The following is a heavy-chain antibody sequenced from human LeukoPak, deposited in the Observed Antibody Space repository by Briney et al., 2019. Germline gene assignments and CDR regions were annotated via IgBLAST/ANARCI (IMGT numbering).Heavy chain of an antibody. CDR3: ARSGYLGPDY. J-gene: IGHJ4*02. CDR1: GFTFSSYE. CDR2: ISSSRTTR. Sequence: SLRLSFPASGFTFSSYEMNWVRPAPGKGLEWGSYISSSRTTRYYADSVKGRFTTSRDNAKNSLYLQMNSLRAEDTAVYYCARSGYLGPDYWGQGTLVTVSS. D-gene: IGHD3-16*02. V-gene: IGHV3-48*03.